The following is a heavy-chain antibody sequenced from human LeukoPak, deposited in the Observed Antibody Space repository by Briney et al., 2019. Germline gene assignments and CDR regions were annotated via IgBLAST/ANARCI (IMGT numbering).Heavy chain of an antibody. CDR1: GYTFTGYH. CDR3: ARGLYGSGSYYKWSFDY. V-gene: IGHV1-8*01. CDR2: MNPNSGNT. J-gene: IGHJ4*02. D-gene: IGHD3-10*01. Sequence: ASVKVSCKASGYTFTGYHIHWVRQAPGQGLEWMGWMNPNSGNTGYAQKFQGRVTMTRNTSISTAYMELSSLRSEDTAVYYCARGLYGSGSYYKWSFDYWGQGTLVTVSS.